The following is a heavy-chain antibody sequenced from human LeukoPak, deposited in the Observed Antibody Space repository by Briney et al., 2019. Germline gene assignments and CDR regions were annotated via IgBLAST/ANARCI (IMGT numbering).Heavy chain of an antibody. CDR2: IYRGGST. Sequence: GGSLRLSCAASGFSVSSNYMSWVRQAPGKGLEWVSVIYRGGSTHYAGSVEGRFTISRDKSKNTVYLQLNSLRAVDTAVYYCARSPDYGDPYWYFDLWGRGTLVTVSS. V-gene: IGHV3-53*01. CDR3: ARSPDYGDPYWYFDL. CDR1: GFSVSSNY. J-gene: IGHJ2*01. D-gene: IGHD4-17*01.